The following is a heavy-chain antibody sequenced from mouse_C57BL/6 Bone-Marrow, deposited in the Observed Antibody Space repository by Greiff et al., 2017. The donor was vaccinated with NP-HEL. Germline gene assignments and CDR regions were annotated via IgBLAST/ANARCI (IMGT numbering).Heavy chain of an antibody. Sequence: QVTLKVCGPGILQPSQTLSLTCSFSGFSLSTFGMGVGWIRQPSGKGLEWLAHIWWDDDKYYNPALKSRLTISKATSKNQVFLKIANVDTADTATYYCARIAWLLANWDLYYAMDYWGQGTSVTVSS. D-gene: IGHD4-1*01. J-gene: IGHJ4*01. V-gene: IGHV8-8*01. CDR2: IWWDDDK. CDR1: GFSLSTFGMG. CDR3: ARIAWLLANWDLYYAMDY.